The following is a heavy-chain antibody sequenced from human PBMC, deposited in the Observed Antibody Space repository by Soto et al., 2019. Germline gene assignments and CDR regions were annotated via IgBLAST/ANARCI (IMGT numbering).Heavy chain of an antibody. Sequence: SETLSLTCAVSGGSISSGGYSWSWIRQLPGKGLEWIGYIYHSGSTYYNPSLKSRVTISVDRSKNQFSLKLSSVTAADTAVYYCARATMVRGVWSPGYYYGMDVWGQGTTVTVSS. D-gene: IGHD3-10*01. V-gene: IGHV4-30-2*01. J-gene: IGHJ6*02. CDR3: ARATMVRGVWSPGYYYGMDV. CDR1: GGSISSGGYS. CDR2: IYHSGST.